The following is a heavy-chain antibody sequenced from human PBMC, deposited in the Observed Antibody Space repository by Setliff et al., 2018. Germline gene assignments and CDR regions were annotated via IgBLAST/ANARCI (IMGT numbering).Heavy chain of an antibody. D-gene: IGHD3-10*01. CDR2: IIPIFGTA. Sequence: SVKVSCKASGGTFSSYAISWVRQAPGQGLEWMGRIIPIFGTANYAQKFQGRVTITADKSTSTAYMELSSLRSDDTAVYYCARDPGWFGELLGYFDYWGQGTLVTVSS. CDR3: ARDPGWFGELLGYFDY. J-gene: IGHJ4*02. CDR1: GGTFSSYA. V-gene: IGHV1-69*06.